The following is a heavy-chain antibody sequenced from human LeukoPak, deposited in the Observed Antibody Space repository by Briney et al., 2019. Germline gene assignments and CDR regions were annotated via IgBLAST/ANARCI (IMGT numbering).Heavy chain of an antibody. J-gene: IGHJ4*02. V-gene: IGHV3-74*01. CDR1: GLTFSSYS. CDR2: VNRDGSTT. Sequence: PGGSLRLSCVVSGLTFSSYSMSWVRQAPGKGLVWVSCVNRDGSTTRHADSVKGRFTISRDNAKNTLFLQMNSLRAEDTAVYYCARDPPDYWGQGTLVTVSS. CDR3: ARDPPDY.